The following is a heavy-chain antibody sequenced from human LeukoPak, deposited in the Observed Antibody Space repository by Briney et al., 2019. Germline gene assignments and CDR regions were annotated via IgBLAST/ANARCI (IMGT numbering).Heavy chain of an antibody. J-gene: IGHJ5*02. V-gene: IGHV1-69*13. Sequence: SVKVSCKASGYTFTGYYMHWVRQAPGQGLEWMGGIIPIFGTANYAQKFQGRVTITADESTSTAYMELSSLRSEDTAVYYCASAPPGPGSFCFDPWGQGTLVTVSS. CDR2: IIPIFGTA. CDR1: GYTFTGYY. CDR3: ASAPPGPGSFCFDP. D-gene: IGHD1-14*01.